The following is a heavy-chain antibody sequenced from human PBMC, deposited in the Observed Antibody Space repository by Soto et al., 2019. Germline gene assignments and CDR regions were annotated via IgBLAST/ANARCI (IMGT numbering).Heavy chain of an antibody. CDR2: IKEDGSEK. V-gene: IGHV3-7*03. D-gene: IGHD3-16*01. J-gene: IGHJ4*02. Sequence: EVQLAESGGGLVQPGGSLRLSCAASGFTLSNFWLSWVRQSPGKGLEWVASIKEDGSEKTYVDSVKGRFTISRDNAQNSLYLQMNRLRADNAAVYYCATYRTLGCWGQRTPVIVSS. CDR3: ATYRTLGC. CDR1: GFTLSNFW.